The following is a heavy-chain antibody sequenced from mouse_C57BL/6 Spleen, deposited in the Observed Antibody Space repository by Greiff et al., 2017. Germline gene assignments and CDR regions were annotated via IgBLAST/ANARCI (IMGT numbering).Heavy chain of an antibody. CDR3: ARRAMDY. Sequence: DVKLVESGGDLVKPGGSLKLSYAASGFTFSSYGMSWVRQTPDKRLEWVATISSGGSYTYYPDSVKGRFTISRDNAKNTLYLQMSSLKSEDTAMYYCARRAMDYWGQGTSVTVSS. CDR2: ISSGGSYT. V-gene: IGHV5-6*02. J-gene: IGHJ4*01. CDR1: GFTFSSYG.